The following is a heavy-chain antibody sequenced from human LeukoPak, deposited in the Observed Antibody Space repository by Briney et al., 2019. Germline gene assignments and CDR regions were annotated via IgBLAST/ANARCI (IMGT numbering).Heavy chain of an antibody. CDR2: INWDGGSS. D-gene: IGHD1-26*01. CDR1: GFTFDEYG. J-gene: IGHJ4*02. V-gene: IGHV3-20*04. Sequence: GGSLRLSGAASGFTFDEYGMNWVRQVPGKGLEWVSTINWDGGSSSYADSVRGRFTISRYNSKNTLYLHMNSLRAEDTAVYYCAKDGMGATDLDYWGQGTLVTVSS. CDR3: AKDGMGATDLDY.